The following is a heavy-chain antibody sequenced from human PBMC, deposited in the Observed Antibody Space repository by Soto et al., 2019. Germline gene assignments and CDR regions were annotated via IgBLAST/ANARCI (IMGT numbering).Heavy chain of an antibody. CDR1: GGTFSSYA. J-gene: IGHJ6*02. CDR3: ARHIAARPDSHSNYYYYYGMDV. V-gene: IGHV1-69*13. Sequence: SVKVSCKASGGTFSSYAISCVRQAPGQGLEWMGGIIPIFGTANYAQKFQGRVTITADESTSTAYMELSSLRSEDTAVYYCARHIAARPDSHSNYYYYYGMDVWGQGTTVTVSS. D-gene: IGHD6-6*01. CDR2: IIPIFGTA.